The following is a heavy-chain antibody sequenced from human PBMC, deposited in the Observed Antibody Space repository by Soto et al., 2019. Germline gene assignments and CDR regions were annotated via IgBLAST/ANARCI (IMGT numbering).Heavy chain of an antibody. CDR2: INTDGSST. CDR3: ARSPGGYYID. V-gene: IGHV3-74*01. CDR1: GFSFSSYW. J-gene: IGHJ3*01. Sequence: VQLVESGGGLVQPGGSLRLSCADSGFSFSSYWMHWVRQGPGKGLVWVSRINTDGSSTNYADSVKGRFTISRDNAKNTLSLQMNSLRAEDTAVYYCARSPGGYYIDWGQGTMVTVSS. D-gene: IGHD3-9*01.